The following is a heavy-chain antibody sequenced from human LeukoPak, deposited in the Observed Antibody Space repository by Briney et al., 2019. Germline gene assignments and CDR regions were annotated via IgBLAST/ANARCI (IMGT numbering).Heavy chain of an antibody. CDR1: GYSISSGYY. J-gene: IGHJ3*02. V-gene: IGHV4-38-2*02. CDR2: IYHSGST. Sequence: PSETLSLTCTVSGYSISSGYYWGWIRQPPGKGLEWIGSIYHSGSTYYNPSLKSRVTISVDTSKNQFSLKLSSVTAADTAVYYCARGFGSNSPRLSFDAFDIWGQGTMVTVSS. D-gene: IGHD4-23*01. CDR3: ARGFGSNSPRLSFDAFDI.